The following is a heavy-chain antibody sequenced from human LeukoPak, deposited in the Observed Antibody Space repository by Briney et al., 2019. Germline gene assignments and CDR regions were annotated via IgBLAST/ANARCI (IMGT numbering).Heavy chain of an antibody. D-gene: IGHD6-6*01. J-gene: IGHJ1*01. CDR2: ISAYNGNT. V-gene: IGHV1-18*01. CDR1: GYTFTSHG. CDR3: ARGRGSSSAVQYFQH. Sequence: ASVKVSCKASGYTFTSHGISWVRQAPGQGLEWMGWISAYNGNTNYAQKLQGRVTMTTDTSTSTAYMELSSLRSEDTAVYYCARGRGSSSAVQYFQHWGQGTLVTVSS.